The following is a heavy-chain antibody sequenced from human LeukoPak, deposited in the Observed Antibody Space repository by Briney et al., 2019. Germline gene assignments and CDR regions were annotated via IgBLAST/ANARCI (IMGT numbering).Heavy chain of an antibody. J-gene: IGHJ4*02. CDR3: ARRSVNTAMVDFDY. D-gene: IGHD5-18*01. CDR2: VNYSGST. V-gene: IGHV4-39*07. CDR1: GGSISSSSYY. Sequence: SQTLSLTCTVSGGSISSSSYYWGWIRQPPGKGLEWIGEVNYSGSTIYNPSLKSRVTISVDTSKKQFSLIVKSVTVADTAVYLCARRSVNTAMVDFDYWGQGTLVTVSS.